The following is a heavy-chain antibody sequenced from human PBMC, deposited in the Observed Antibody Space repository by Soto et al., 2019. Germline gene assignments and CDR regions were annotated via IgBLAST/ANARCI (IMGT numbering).Heavy chain of an antibody. CDR1: GDSVSSISYY. Sequence: SETLSLTCTVSGDSVSSISYYWGWIREPPGKGLEWIGSLYYSEGTYYNPYLQSRGTICEDTSKNKSSLKLNYVTAADTAVHYCPSGLGWYAPWGQG. V-gene: IGHV4-39*01. J-gene: IGHJ5*02. CDR3: PSGLGWYAP. CDR2: LYYSEGT.